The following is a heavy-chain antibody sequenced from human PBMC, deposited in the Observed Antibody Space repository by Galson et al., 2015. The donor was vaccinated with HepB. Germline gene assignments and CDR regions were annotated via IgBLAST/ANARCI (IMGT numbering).Heavy chain of an antibody. Sequence: TLSLTCTVSGGSVSSGSYYWSWIRQPPGKGLEWIGYIYYSGSTNYNPSLKSRVTISVDTSKNQFSLKLSSVTAADTAVYYCARDRIVSDVVAASGWFDPWGQGTLVTVSS. V-gene: IGHV4-61*01. CDR2: IYYSGST. CDR1: GGSVSSGSYY. D-gene: IGHD2-15*01. J-gene: IGHJ5*02. CDR3: ARDRIVSDVVAASGWFDP.